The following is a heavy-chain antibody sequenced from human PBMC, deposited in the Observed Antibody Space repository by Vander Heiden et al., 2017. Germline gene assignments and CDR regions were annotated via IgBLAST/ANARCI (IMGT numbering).Heavy chain of an antibody. CDR2: ISSSSSYI. D-gene: IGHD4-17*01. CDR3: ARVTVTTRSFDY. J-gene: IGHJ4*02. Sequence: EVQLVESGGGLVKPGGSLRLSCAASGFTFSSYSMNWVRQAPGKGLEWVSSISSSSSYIYYADSVKGRFTISRDNAKNSLYLQMNSLRAEDTAVYYCARVTVTTRSFDYWGQGTLVTVSS. V-gene: IGHV3-21*01. CDR1: GFTFSSYS.